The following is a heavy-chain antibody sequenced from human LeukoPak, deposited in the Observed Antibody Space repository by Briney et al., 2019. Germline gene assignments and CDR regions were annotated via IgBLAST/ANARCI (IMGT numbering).Heavy chain of an antibody. D-gene: IGHD4/OR15-4a*01. Sequence: SETLSLTCAVYGGSSSGYYWSWIRQPPGKGLEWIGEINHSGSTNYNPSLKSRVTISVDTSKNQFSLKVSSVTAADTAVYYCASAPGNDYYPYYYMDVWGKGTTVTVSS. CDR1: GGSSSGYY. CDR3: ASAPGNDYYPYYYMDV. V-gene: IGHV4-34*01. CDR2: INHSGST. J-gene: IGHJ6*03.